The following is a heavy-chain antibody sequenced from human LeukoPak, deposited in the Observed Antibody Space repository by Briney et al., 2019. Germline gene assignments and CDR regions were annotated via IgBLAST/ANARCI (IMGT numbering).Heavy chain of an antibody. J-gene: IGHJ4*02. D-gene: IGHD3-10*01. CDR1: GYTFTSYG. V-gene: IGHV1-18*01. CDR2: ISAYNGNT. CDR3: ARSSWFGELYYFDY. Sequence: GASVKVSCKASGYTFTSYGVSWVRQAPGQGLEWMGWISAYNGNTNYAQKLQGRVTMTTDTSTSTAYMELRSLRSEDTAVYYCARSSWFGELYYFDYWGQGTLVTVSS.